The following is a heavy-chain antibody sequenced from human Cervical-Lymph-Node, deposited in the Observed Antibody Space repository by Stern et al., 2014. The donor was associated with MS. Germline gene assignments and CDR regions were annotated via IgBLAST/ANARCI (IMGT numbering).Heavy chain of an antibody. Sequence: QMQLVQSGAEVKKPGASVKVSCKASGYTFTSYYIHWVRQAPGQGLEWMGIINPSGGSTSYAQKFQGRVTMTRDTSTTTVYMDQSSLRSEDTAVYYCAREVAGHRLGMMDVWGQGTTVTVSS. CDR3: AREVAGHRLGMMDV. CDR1: GYTFTSYY. V-gene: IGHV1-46*01. J-gene: IGHJ6*02. D-gene: IGHD6-19*01. CDR2: INPSGGST.